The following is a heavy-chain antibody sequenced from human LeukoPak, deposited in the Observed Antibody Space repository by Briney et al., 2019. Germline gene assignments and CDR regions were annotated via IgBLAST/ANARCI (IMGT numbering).Heavy chain of an antibody. Sequence: PSETLSLTCTVSGGSISSSSYYWGWIRQPPGKGLEWIGSIYYSGSTYYNPSLKSRVTISVDTSKNQFSLKLSSVTAADTAVYYCARLHCSGGSCYDYWGQGTLVTVSS. CDR3: ARLHCSGGSCYDY. J-gene: IGHJ4*02. CDR2: IYYSGST. CDR1: GGSISSSSYY. V-gene: IGHV4-39*01. D-gene: IGHD2-15*01.